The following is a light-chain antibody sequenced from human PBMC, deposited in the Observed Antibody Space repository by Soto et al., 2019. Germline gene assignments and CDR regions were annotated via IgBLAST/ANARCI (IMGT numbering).Light chain of an antibody. CDR1: SSDVGNYNY. Sequence: ALTQPASVSGSPGQSITISCTGTSSDVGNYNYVSWYQQHPAKAPKLMIFEVSNRPSGISSRFSGSKSGNTASLTISGLQAEDEADYYCSSYTSSSNYVFGTGTKV. J-gene: IGLJ1*01. CDR2: EVS. V-gene: IGLV2-14*01. CDR3: SSYTSSSNYV.